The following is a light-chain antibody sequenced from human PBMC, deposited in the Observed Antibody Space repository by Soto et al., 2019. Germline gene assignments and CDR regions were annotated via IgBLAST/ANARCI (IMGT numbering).Light chain of an antibody. CDR3: QKYNGFT. V-gene: IGKV1-27*01. J-gene: IGKJ3*01. CDR1: QGISNY. Sequence: DIQMTQSPSSLSASVGDRVTITCRASQGISNYLAWYQQKPGKVPKLLIYAASTLQSGVPSRFSGGGSGTDFTLTISSLQPEDVATYYCQKYNGFTFGPGTKVDIK. CDR2: AAS.